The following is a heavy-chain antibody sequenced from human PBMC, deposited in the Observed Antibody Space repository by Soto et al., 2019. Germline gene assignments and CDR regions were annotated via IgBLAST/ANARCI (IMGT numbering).Heavy chain of an antibody. V-gene: IGHV4-39*01. CDR3: ARRTVNIRTFYSGLKTHCFDY. Sequence: QLRLHGSGPGLGKPSETLSLTCAFSGASRSSVDYTWGWIRQPPGRGLEGIASIYYSGSTYYNPSLQSRVAISVDTSKNQFSLKLKSVTAADTAIYYCARRTVNIRTFYSGLKTHCFDYWGQGAPVTVSS. J-gene: IGHJ4*02. CDR1: GASRSSVDYT. D-gene: IGHD6-19*01. CDR2: IYYSGST.